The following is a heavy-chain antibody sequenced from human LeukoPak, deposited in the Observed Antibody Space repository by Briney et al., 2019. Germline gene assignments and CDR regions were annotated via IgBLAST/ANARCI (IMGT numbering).Heavy chain of an antibody. CDR1: GFTYSSYW. J-gene: IGHJ3*02. Sequence: GGSLRLSCAVSGFTYSSYWMSWVRQAPGKGREWVANIKQGGNEKYYVDSVKGRFNISRDNAKNSLYLQMNSLRAEDTAVYYCARDLVVGDAFDIWGQGTMVTVSS. CDR3: ARDLVVGDAFDI. CDR2: IKQGGNEK. D-gene: IGHD2-15*01. V-gene: IGHV3-7*01.